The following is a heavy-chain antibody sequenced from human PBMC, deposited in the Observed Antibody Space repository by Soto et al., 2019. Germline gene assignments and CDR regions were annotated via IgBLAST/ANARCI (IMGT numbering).Heavy chain of an antibody. Sequence: PGESLKISCXGSGYTFSNYWITWVRQMPGKGLEWMGRIDPSDSYTTYSPSFHGHVTFSVDKSISTAYLQWSSLEASDTAIYYCAGRESGYCSGGTCSVLAYWGQGTQVTVSS. CDR2: IDPSDSYT. CDR1: GYTFSNYW. V-gene: IGHV5-10-1*01. D-gene: IGHD2-15*01. CDR3: AGRESGYCSGGTCSVLAY. J-gene: IGHJ4*02.